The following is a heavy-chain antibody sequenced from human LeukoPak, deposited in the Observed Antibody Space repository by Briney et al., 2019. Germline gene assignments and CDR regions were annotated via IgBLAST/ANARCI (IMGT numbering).Heavy chain of an antibody. CDR1: GFTFTSYS. J-gene: IGHJ4*02. CDR2: ISGGGGST. V-gene: IGHV3-23*01. D-gene: IGHD1-26*01. CDR3: AKGGKWDVTPFDY. Sequence: GGSLRLSCAASGFTFTSYSMNWVRQVPGKGLEWVSTISGGGGSTYYADSVKGRFTISRDNSKNTLYLQVNSLRAEDTAVYYCAKGGKWDVTPFDYWGQGTLVTVSS.